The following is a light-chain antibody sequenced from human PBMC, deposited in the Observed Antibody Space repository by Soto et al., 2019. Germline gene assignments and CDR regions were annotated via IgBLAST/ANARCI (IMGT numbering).Light chain of an antibody. CDR3: QQFNTWPRDT. J-gene: IGKJ1*01. CDR2: GAS. Sequence: IVLTQSPGTLSLSPGERTTLSCRASQSISRYLAWYQQKPGQGPRLLIYGASSRATGTPDRFSGSGSGTDFTLTINRLEPEDFAVYYCQQFNTWPRDTFGQGTRVEMK. CDR1: QSISRY. V-gene: IGKV3-20*01.